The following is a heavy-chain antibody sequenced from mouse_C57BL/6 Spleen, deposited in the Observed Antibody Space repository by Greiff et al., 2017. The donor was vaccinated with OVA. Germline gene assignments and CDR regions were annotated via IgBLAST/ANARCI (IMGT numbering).Heavy chain of an antibody. D-gene: IGHD3-2*02. CDR3: ARSDSSGYYYYAMDY. CDR1: GYAFSSYW. CDR2: IYPGDGDT. V-gene: IGHV1-80*01. Sequence: VQLQQSGAELVKPGASVKISCKASGYAFSSYWMNWVKQRPGKGLEWIGQIYPGDGDTNYNGKFKGKATLTADKSSSTAYMQLSSLTSEDSAVYFCARSDSSGYYYYAMDYWGQGTSVTVSS. J-gene: IGHJ4*01.